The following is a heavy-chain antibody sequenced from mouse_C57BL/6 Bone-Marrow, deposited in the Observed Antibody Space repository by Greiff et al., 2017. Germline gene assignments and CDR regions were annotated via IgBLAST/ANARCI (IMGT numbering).Heavy chain of an antibody. Sequence: EVMLVESGGGLVQPGGSLSLSCAASGFTFTDYYMSWVRQPPGTALEWLGFIRNKANGYTTEYSASVKGRFTISRDNSKSILYLQMNALRAEDSATYYCERYHYYGSSYWYFDVWGTGTTVTVSS. J-gene: IGHJ1*03. V-gene: IGHV7-3*01. D-gene: IGHD1-1*01. CDR1: GFTFTDYY. CDR3: ERYHYYGSSYWYFDV. CDR2: IRNKANGYTT.